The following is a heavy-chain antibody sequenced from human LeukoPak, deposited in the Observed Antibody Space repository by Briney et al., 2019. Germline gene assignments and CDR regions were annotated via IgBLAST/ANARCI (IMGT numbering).Heavy chain of an antibody. CDR3: ARGTSRFGELHLYYFDY. J-gene: IGHJ4*02. V-gene: IGHV1-2*02. D-gene: IGHD3-10*01. Sequence: QGXEWGGGMXPNIGGTNYAQKFQGRLTMTRDTSIRPAYMQLSRLRSDDTAVYYCARGTSRFGELHLYYFDYWGQGTLVTVSS. CDR2: MXPNIGGT.